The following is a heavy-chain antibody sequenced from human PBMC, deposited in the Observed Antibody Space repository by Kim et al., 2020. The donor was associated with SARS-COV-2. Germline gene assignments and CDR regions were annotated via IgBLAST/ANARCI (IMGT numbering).Heavy chain of an antibody. V-gene: IGHV3-73*01. CDR1: GFTFSGSA. Sequence: GGSLRLSCAASGFTFSGSAMHWVRQASGKGLEWVGRIRSEANSYATAYAASVKGRFTISRDDSKNTAYLQMNSPKTEDTAVYYCTRPPAYYYDSRGYYFKDYWGQGTLVTVSS. J-gene: IGHJ4*02. CDR3: TRPPAYYYDSRGYYFKDY. D-gene: IGHD3-22*01. CDR2: IRSEANSYAT.